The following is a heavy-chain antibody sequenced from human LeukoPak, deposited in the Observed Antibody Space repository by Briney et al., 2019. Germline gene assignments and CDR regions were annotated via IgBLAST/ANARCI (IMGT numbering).Heavy chain of an antibody. Sequence: GGSLRLSCAAPGFTFSSYSMNWVRQAPGKGLEWVSSISSSSSYIYYADSVKGRFTISRDNSKNTLYLQMNSLRAEDTAVYYCARASGAVIPYCFDYWGQGTLVTVSS. J-gene: IGHJ4*02. D-gene: IGHD3-16*02. CDR3: ARASGAVIPYCFDY. CDR1: GFTFSSYS. CDR2: ISSSSSYI. V-gene: IGHV3-21*01.